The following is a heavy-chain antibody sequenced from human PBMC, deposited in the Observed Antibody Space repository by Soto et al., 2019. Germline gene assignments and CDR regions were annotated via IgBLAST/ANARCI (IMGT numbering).Heavy chain of an antibody. J-gene: IGHJ5*02. CDR3: ARWWSGSRQGFDP. V-gene: IGHV4-31*03. D-gene: IGHD3-3*01. CDR2: IYYSGRT. CDR1: GGSISSCGYY. Sequence: QVQLQESGPGLVKPSQTLSLTCTVSGGSISSCGYYWSWIRQHAGKGLEWMGYIYYSGRTYYNPTSRSRVNISVDTSKNQFSLKLSSVTAADTAVYYCARWWSGSRQGFDPWGQGTLVTVSS.